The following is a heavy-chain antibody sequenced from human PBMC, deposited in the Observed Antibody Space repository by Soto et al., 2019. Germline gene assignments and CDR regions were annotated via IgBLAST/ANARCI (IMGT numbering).Heavy chain of an antibody. CDR3: ARDIPDYYGSGSYYNGGLDY. CDR2: ISYDGSNK. Sequence: GGSLRLSCAASGFTFSNAWMNWVRQAPGKGLEWVAVISYDGSNKYYADSVKGRFTISRDNSKNTLYLQMNSLRAEDTAVYYCARDIPDYYGSGSYYNGGLDYWGQGTLVTVSS. D-gene: IGHD3-10*01. CDR1: GFTFSNAW. V-gene: IGHV3-30*03. J-gene: IGHJ4*02.